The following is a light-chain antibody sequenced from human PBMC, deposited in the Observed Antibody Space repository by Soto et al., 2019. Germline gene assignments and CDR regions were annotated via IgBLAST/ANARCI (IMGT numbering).Light chain of an antibody. CDR3: QQYNDYSWT. J-gene: IGKJ1*01. Sequence: DIQMTQSPSTLSASVGDRVAITCRASQSSSVWLAWYQQKPGKAPKLLIYKASSLESGVPSRFSGSGSGTEFTLTIRSLQPDDFATYYCQQYNDYSWTVGQGTKVEIK. CDR2: KAS. V-gene: IGKV1-5*03. CDR1: QSSSVW.